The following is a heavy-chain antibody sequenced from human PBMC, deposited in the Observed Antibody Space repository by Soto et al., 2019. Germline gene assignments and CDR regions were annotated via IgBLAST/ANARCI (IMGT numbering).Heavy chain of an antibody. CDR2: IGTRSDI. CDR1: GFTFSSYS. J-gene: IGHJ6*02. V-gene: IGHV3-21*01. CDR3: AREETAWPLAYGLDV. D-gene: IGHD2-21*02. Sequence: KAGGSLRLSCGASGFTFSSYSMHWVRQAPGKGLEWVASIGTRSDIYYADSVKGRFTVSRDNAKNSLSLQMNSLRAEDTGVYYCAREETAWPLAYGLDVWGQGTTVTVSS.